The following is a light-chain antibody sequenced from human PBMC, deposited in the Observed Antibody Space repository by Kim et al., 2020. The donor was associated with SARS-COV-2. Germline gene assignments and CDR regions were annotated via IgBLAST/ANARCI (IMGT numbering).Light chain of an antibody. Sequence: VTISCSGSSSNIGSNYVYWYQQLPGTAPKLLIYRNNQRPSGVPDPFSGSKSGTSASLAISGLRSEDEADYYCAAWDDSLSGWVFGGGTQLTVL. J-gene: IGLJ3*02. CDR1: SSNIGSNY. CDR3: AAWDDSLSGWV. V-gene: IGLV1-47*01. CDR2: RNN.